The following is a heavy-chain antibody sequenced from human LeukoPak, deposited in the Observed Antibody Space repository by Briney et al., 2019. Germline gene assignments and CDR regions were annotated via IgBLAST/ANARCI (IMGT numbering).Heavy chain of an antibody. V-gene: IGHV3-7*01. J-gene: IGHJ6*03. CDR3: ARGRIAVAGTYIPSNWGPQLYYMDV. Sequence: GGSLRLSCAASGFTFSSYWMSWVRQAPGKGLEWVANIKQDGSEKYYVDSVKGRFTISRDNAKNSLYLQMNSLRAEDTAVYYCARGRIAVAGTYIPSNWGPQLYYMDVWGKGTTVTVSS. CDR1: GFTFSSYW. D-gene: IGHD6-19*01. CDR2: IKQDGSEK.